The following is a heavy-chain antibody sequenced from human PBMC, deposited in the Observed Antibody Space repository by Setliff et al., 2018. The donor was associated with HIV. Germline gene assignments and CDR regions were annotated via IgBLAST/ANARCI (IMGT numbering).Heavy chain of an antibody. D-gene: IGHD4-4*01. J-gene: IGHJ4*02. CDR3: ARVQTVIPPSFDH. Sequence: ASVKVSCKTSGYAFTYYYIHWVRQAPGQGLEWLGTLNPNGGSTTYARKFQGRVTMTRDTSTSTVYMELRSLRSEDTAVYYCARVQTVIPPSFDHWGQGTLVTVSS. V-gene: IGHV1-46*01. CDR2: LNPNGGST. CDR1: GYAFTYYY.